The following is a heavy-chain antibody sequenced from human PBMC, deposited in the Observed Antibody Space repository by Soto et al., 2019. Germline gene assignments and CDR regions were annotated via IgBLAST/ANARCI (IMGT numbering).Heavy chain of an antibody. D-gene: IGHD4-17*01. J-gene: IGHJ4*02. CDR3: ARRYGYYFDY. CDR2: IYYSGST. V-gene: IGHV4-59*08. CDR1: GGSISSYY. Sequence: QVQLQESGPGLVKPSETLSLTCTVSGGSISSYYWSWIRQPPGKGLEWIGYIYYSGSTNYNPSLKSRVTIXXDTSKTPLSLKLSSVTAADTAVYYCARRYGYYFDYWGQGTLVTVSS.